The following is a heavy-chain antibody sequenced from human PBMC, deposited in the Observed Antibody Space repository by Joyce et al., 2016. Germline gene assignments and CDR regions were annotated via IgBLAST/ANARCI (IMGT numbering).Heavy chain of an antibody. CDR1: GGDFSNYT. D-gene: IGHD1-14*01. CDR3: ARGGTSSDHYFFYTLDV. Sequence: QVLLVQSGAAVKRPGSSLRVSCKSSGGDFSNYTVNWVRQAPGQRLEWMGGIIPFFGAAKDAEDFQGRVTLTADQSTRTAYLGLSSLTSADTAVYYCARGGTSSDHYFFYTLDVWGPGTTVIVSS. V-gene: IGHV1-69*12. CDR2: IIPFFGAA. J-gene: IGHJ6*02.